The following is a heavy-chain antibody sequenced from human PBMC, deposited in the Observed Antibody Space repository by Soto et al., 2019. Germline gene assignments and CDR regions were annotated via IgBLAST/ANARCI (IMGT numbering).Heavy chain of an antibody. CDR1: GGSISSYY. J-gene: IGHJ6*03. V-gene: IGHV4-59*08. CDR2: IYYSGST. D-gene: IGHD6-13*01. Sequence: SETLSLTCTVSGGSISSYYWSWIRQPPGKGLEWIGCIYYSGSTNYNPSLKSRVTISVDTSKNQFSLKLSSVTAAYTAVYYCARLYEQQLVLDYYYYMDVWGKGTTVTVSS. CDR3: ARLYEQQLVLDYYYYMDV.